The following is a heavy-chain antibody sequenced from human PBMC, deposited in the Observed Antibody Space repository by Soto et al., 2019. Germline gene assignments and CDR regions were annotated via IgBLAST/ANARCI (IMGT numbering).Heavy chain of an antibody. CDR3: ARDIFAEYTHHWFDP. J-gene: IGHJ5*02. V-gene: IGHV1-3*01. CDR2: INGGNGDT. D-gene: IGHD2-15*01. Sequence: ASVKVACKPSGYTFSILIIDWVRKAPGQRLEWMGWINGGNGDTKYSQKFQDRVTITRDTSASTAYIELSSLRSEDTAVYYCARDIFAEYTHHWFDPWGQGTLVTVSS. CDR1: GYTFSILI.